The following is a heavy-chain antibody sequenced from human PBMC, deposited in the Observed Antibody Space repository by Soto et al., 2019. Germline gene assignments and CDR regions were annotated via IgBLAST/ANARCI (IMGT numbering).Heavy chain of an antibody. J-gene: IGHJ4*02. CDR1: GGTFSSYA. CDR2: IIPIFGTA. V-gene: IGHV1-69*01. D-gene: IGHD1-1*01. Sequence: QVQLVQSGAEVKKPGSSVKVSCKASGGTFSSYAISWVRQAPGQGLEWMGGIIPIFGTANYAQKFQGGVTITADESTSTAYMELSSLRSEDTAVYYCARRAETNGWNGFGADKYYFDFWGQGTLVTVSS. CDR3: ARRAETNGWNGFGADKYYFDF.